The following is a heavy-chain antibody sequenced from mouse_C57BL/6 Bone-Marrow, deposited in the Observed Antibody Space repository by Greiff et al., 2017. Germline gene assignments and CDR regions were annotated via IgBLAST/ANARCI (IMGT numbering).Heavy chain of an antibody. D-gene: IGHD2-5*01. CDR3: TREYYSNYPCAD. CDR2: ISSGGDYI. CDR1: GFTFSSYA. V-gene: IGHV5-9-1*02. Sequence: EVQLVESGEGLVKPGGSLKLSCAASGFTFSSYAMSWVRQTPEKRLEWVAYISSGGDYIYYADTVKGRFTLSRDNARNTLYLQMSSLKSEDTAMYYATREYYSNYPCADWGQGTLVTVSA. J-gene: IGHJ3*01.